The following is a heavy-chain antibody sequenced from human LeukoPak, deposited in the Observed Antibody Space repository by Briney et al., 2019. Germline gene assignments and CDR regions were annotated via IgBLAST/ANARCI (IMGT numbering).Heavy chain of an antibody. Sequence: GGSLRLSCAASGFTFSSYWMHWVRQAPGKGLEWVSSISSSSSYIYYADSVKGRFTISRDNAKNSLYLQMNSLRAEDTAVYYCARDISEWELPYFDYWGQGTLVTVSS. CDR3: ARDISEWELPYFDY. J-gene: IGHJ4*02. D-gene: IGHD1-26*01. CDR1: GFTFSSYW. V-gene: IGHV3-21*01. CDR2: ISSSSSYI.